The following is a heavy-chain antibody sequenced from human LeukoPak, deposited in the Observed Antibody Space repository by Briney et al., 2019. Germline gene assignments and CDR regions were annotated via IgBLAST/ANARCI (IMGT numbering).Heavy chain of an antibody. D-gene: IGHD3-3*01. CDR1: GLTFSSYA. V-gene: IGHV3-30*04. CDR2: ISYDGSNK. J-gene: IGHJ6*04. CDR3: ARDRALEYYGMDV. Sequence: GGSLRLSCPASGLTFSSYAMHWVRQAPGKGLEWVAVISYDGSNKYYADSVKGRFTISRDNSKNTLYLQMNSLRAEDTAVYYCARDRALEYYGMDVWGKGTTVTVSS.